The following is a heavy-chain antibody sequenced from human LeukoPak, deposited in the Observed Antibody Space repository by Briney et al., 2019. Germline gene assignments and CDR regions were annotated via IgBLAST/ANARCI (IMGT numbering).Heavy chain of an antibody. CDR1: GFTFSTYA. CDR3: ARVRIGHNVFDI. Sequence: GGSLRLSCAASGFTFSTYAMNWVRQAPGKGLEWVANIKQDGSEKYYVDSVKGRFTISRDNAKNSLYLQMNSLRAEDTAVYYCARVRIGHNVFDIWGQGTMVTVSS. D-gene: IGHD2-15*01. CDR2: IKQDGSEK. V-gene: IGHV3-7*01. J-gene: IGHJ3*02.